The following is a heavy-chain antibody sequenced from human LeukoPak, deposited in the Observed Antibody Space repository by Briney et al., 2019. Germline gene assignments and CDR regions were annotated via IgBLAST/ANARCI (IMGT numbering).Heavy chain of an antibody. D-gene: IGHD2-2*02. V-gene: IGHV4-31*03. CDR3: AHTRGYCSSTSCYIGGWFDP. CDR1: GGSISSGGYY. CDR2: IYYSGST. Sequence: SETLSLTCTVSGGSISSGGYYWSWIRQHPGKGLEWIAYIYYSGSTYYNPSLKSRVTISVDTSKNQFSLKLSSVTAADTAVYYCAHTRGYCSSTSCYIGGWFDPWGQGTLVTVSS. J-gene: IGHJ5*02.